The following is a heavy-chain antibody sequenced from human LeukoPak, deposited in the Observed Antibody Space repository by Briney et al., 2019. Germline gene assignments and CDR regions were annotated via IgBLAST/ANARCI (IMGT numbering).Heavy chain of an antibody. CDR2: ISAYNGNT. J-gene: IGHJ3*02. V-gene: IGHV1-18*04. CDR3: ARSHYPNAFDI. CDR1: GYTFTSYY. Sequence: ASVKVSCKASGYTFTSYYMHWVRQAPGQGLEWMGWISAYNGNTNYAQKLQGRVTMTTDTSTSTAYMELRSLRSDDTAVYYCARSHYPNAFDIWGQGTMVTVSS. D-gene: IGHD1-26*01.